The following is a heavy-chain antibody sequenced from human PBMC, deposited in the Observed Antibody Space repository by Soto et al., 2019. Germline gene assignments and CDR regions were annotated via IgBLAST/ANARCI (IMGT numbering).Heavy chain of an antibody. CDR1: GFTFSSYA. D-gene: IGHD4-17*01. Sequence: EVQLLESGGGLVQPGGSLRLSCAASGFTFSSYAMSWVRQAPGKGLEWVSAISGSGGSTYYADSVKGRFTISRDNSKNTLYLQMNSLRGEDTAVYYCAKGHGDGSYYYYMDVWGKGTTVTVSS. CDR3: AKGHGDGSYYYYMDV. J-gene: IGHJ6*03. V-gene: IGHV3-23*01. CDR2: ISGSGGST.